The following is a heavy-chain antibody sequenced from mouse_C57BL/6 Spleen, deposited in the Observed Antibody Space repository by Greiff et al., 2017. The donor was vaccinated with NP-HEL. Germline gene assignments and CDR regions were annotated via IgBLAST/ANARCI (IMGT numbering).Heavy chain of an antibody. CDR1: GYSITSGYY. V-gene: IGHV3-6*01. J-gene: IGHJ2*01. CDR2: ISYDGSN. D-gene: IGHD1-1*01. CDR3: ARDRDYGGHFDY. Sequence: EVKLVESGPGLVKPSQSLSLTCSVTGYSITSGYYWNWIRQFPGNKLEWMGYISYDGSNNYNPSLKNRISITRDTSKNQFFLKLNSVTTEDTATYYCARDRDYGGHFDYWGQGTTLTVSS.